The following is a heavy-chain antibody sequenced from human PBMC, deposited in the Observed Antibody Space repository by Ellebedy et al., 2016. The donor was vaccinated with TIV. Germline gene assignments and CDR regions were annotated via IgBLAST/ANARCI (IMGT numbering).Heavy chain of an antibody. CDR1: GFSLTTSAVG. V-gene: IGHV2-5*01. Sequence: SGPTLVKPTQTLTLTCTFSGFSLTTSAVGVGWIRQPPGKALEWLALIYWNDDKRYSPSLERRLTVTKDTSKNQVVLTMTNMDPVDTATYYCAHRIHNPDPSGPSDFDSWGPGILVTVSS. J-gene: IGHJ4*02. D-gene: IGHD2-15*01. CDR2: IYWNDDK. CDR3: AHRIHNPDPSGPSDFDS.